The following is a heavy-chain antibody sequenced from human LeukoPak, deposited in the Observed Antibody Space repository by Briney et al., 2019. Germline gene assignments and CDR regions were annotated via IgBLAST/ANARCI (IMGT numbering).Heavy chain of an antibody. Sequence: GGSLRLSCAASGFTFSSYAIHWVRQAPGKGLEWVAVISYDGSNKYYADSVKGRFTISRDNSKNILYLQMNSLRAEDTAVYYCAREGYYYGSGSHLNLDYWGQGTLVTVSS. CDR3: AREGYYYGSGSHLNLDY. D-gene: IGHD3-10*01. CDR2: ISYDGSNK. CDR1: GFTFSSYA. V-gene: IGHV3-30-3*01. J-gene: IGHJ4*02.